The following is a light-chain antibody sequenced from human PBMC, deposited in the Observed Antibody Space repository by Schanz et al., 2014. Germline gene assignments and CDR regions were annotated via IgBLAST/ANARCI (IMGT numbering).Light chain of an antibody. CDR3: HHRSHWRGT. Sequence: EIVMTQSPATLSVSPGERATLSCRASQSVSSSYLAWYQQKPGQAPRLLISAASTRATAIPARFSGSGSGTDFTLTISSLKPEDFAVYYCHHRSHWRGTFGQGTKLEIK. V-gene: IGKV3D-20*02. CDR2: AAS. CDR1: QSVSSSY. J-gene: IGKJ2*02.